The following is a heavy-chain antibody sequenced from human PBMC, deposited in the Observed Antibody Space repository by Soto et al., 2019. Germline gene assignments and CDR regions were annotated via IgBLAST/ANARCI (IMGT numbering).Heavy chain of an antibody. D-gene: IGHD2-15*01. J-gene: IGHJ4*02. CDR3: SRGILV. V-gene: IGHV4-31*03. CDR2: ISYGGTT. CDR1: GGSMNSGGYC. Sequence: QVQLQESGPGLVKPSQTLSLTCTVSGGSMNSGGYCWNWIRQHPGEGLEGIGCISYGGTTSYNTSLKSRVPISVDTSKNQFSLKLSSVTAADTAVYYCSRGILVWGQGTLITVSS.